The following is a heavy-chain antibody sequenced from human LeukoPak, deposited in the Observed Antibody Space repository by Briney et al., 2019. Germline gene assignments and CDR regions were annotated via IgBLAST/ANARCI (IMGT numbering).Heavy chain of an antibody. Sequence: GGSLRLSCAASGFTFGNAWMSWVRQAPGKGLEWVGRIKSKTDGGTTDYAAPVKGRFTISRDDSKNTLNLQMNSLKTEDTAVYYCTTDPVTHAAFDIWGQGTMVTVSS. CDR2: IKSKTDGGTT. CDR3: TTDPVTHAAFDI. V-gene: IGHV3-15*01. J-gene: IGHJ3*02. CDR1: GFTFGNAW. D-gene: IGHD4-23*01.